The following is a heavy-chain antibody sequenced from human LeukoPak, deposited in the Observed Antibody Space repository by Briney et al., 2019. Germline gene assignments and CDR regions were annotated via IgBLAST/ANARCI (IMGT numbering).Heavy chain of an antibody. CDR1: GGSISSYY. D-gene: IGHD6-13*01. CDR2: IYYSGST. CDR3: ARDAGAAAGTQAYFDY. V-gene: IGHV4-59*01. J-gene: IGHJ4*02. Sequence: SETLSLTCTVSGGSISSYYWSWTRQPPGKGLEWIGYIYYSGSTNYNPSLKSRVTISVDTSKNQFSLKLSSVTAADTAVYYCARDAGAAAGTQAYFDYWGQGTLVTVSS.